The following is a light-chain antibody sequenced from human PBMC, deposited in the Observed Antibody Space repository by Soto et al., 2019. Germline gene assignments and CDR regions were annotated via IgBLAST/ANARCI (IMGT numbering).Light chain of an antibody. Sequence: DIQMTQSPSSLSASVGDRVTITCQASQDISNFLNWYQQKPGKAPKLLIYDAYNLETEVPSRFSGSGSGTDFTFTIRSLQPEALATYYCQQYDNLPREDPLSFGGGTKGEIK. J-gene: IGKJ4*01. CDR3: QQYDNLPREDPLS. V-gene: IGKV1-33*01. CDR2: DAY. CDR1: QDISNF.